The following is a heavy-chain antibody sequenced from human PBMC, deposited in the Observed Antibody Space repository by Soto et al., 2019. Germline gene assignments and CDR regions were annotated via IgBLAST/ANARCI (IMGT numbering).Heavy chain of an antibody. CDR3: AKDGPPYSSSWYPLFDY. D-gene: IGHD6-13*01. V-gene: IGHV3-23*01. J-gene: IGHJ4*02. Sequence: EVQLLESGGGLVQPGGSLRLSCAASGFTFSSYAMSWVRQAPGKGLEWVSAISGSGGSTYYADSVKGRFTISRDNSKNTLYLQMNSLRAEDTAVYYCAKDGPPYSSSWYPLFDYWGQGTLVTVSS. CDR1: GFTFSSYA. CDR2: ISGSGGST.